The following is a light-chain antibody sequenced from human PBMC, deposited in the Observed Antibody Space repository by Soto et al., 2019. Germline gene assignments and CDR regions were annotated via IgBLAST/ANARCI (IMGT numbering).Light chain of an antibody. CDR1: QSVSSSY. CDR2: GAS. Sequence: EIVLKQSPGTLSLYTGERATLSCRASQSVSSSYLAWYQQKPGQAPRLLIYGASSRATGIPDRFSGSGSGADFTLTISRLEPEDFAVYYCQQYGISPLTFGPGTNVD. J-gene: IGKJ3*01. CDR3: QQYGISPLT. V-gene: IGKV3-20*01.